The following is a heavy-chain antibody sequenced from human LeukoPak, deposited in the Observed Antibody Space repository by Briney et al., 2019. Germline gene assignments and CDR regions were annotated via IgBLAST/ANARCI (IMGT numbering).Heavy chain of an antibody. Sequence: GGSLRLSCAASGFTSSSYWMSWVRQAPGKGLEWVANIKQDGSEKYYVDSVKGRFTISRDNAKNSLYLQMNSLRAEDTAVYYCARGYYYDSSGYWAYWGQGTLVTVSS. CDR3: ARGYYYDSSGYWAY. CDR1: GFTSSSYW. CDR2: IKQDGSEK. J-gene: IGHJ4*02. V-gene: IGHV3-7*01. D-gene: IGHD3-22*01.